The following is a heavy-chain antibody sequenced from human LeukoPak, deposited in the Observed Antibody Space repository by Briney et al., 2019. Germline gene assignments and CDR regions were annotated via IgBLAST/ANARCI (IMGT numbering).Heavy chain of an antibody. CDR1: GFTFDDYA. J-gene: IGHJ6*03. CDR3: AKDRGSRYYYYMDV. V-gene: IGHV3-9*03. Sequence: GGSLRLSCAASGFTFDDYAMHWVRQAPGKGLEWVSGISWNSGSIGYADSVKGRFTISRDNAKNSLYLQMNSQRAEDMALYYCAKDRGSRYYYYMDVWGKGTTVTVSS. D-gene: IGHD2-2*01. CDR2: ISWNSGSI.